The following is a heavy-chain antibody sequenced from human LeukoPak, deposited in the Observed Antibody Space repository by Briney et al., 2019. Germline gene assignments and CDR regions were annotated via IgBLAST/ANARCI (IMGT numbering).Heavy chain of an antibody. V-gene: IGHV4-59*01. CDR3: ARVREEDTIFGVVIMGWFDP. Sequence: SETLSLTCTVSGGSISSYYWGWIRQPPGKGLEWIGYIYYSGSTNYNPSLKSRVTISVDTSKNQCSLTLSSVTAADTAVYYCARVREEDTIFGVVIMGWFDPWGQGTLVTVSS. J-gene: IGHJ5*02. CDR1: GGSISSYY. D-gene: IGHD3-3*01. CDR2: IYYSGST.